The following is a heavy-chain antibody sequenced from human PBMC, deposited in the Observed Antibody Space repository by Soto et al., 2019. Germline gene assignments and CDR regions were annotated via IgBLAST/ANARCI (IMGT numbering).Heavy chain of an antibody. CDR1: GITFSSHT. V-gene: IGHV3-30*04. D-gene: IGHD1-7*01. J-gene: IGHJ4*02. Sequence: GGSLRLSCAASGITFSSHTMHWVRQAPGKGLECVAVISYDGSNTRYADSVKGRFTISRDMSKDTLYLQMNSLRPEDTGVYYCARDVTGTTNHFDYWGRGTLVTVSS. CDR2: ISYDGSNT. CDR3: ARDVTGTTNHFDY.